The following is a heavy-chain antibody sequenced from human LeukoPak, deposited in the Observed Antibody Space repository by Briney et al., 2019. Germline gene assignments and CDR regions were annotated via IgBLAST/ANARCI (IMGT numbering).Heavy chain of an antibody. CDR1: GFTFSSYA. V-gene: IGHV3-23*01. CDR2: ISGSGGST. Sequence: GGSLRLSCAASGFTFSSYAMSWVRQAPGKGLEWVSAISGSGGSTYYADSVKGRFTISRDNSKNTLYLQMNSLRAEDTAVYYCAKARSKSKNVGDFDYWGQGTLVTVSS. D-gene: IGHD2/OR15-2a*01. CDR3: AKARSKSKNVGDFDY. J-gene: IGHJ4*02.